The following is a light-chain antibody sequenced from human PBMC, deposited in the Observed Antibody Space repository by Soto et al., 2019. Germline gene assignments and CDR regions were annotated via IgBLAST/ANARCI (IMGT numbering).Light chain of an antibody. CDR1: QSVSSSF. V-gene: IGKV3-20*01. CDR2: GAS. Sequence: EIILTQSPGTLSLSPGERATLSCRASQSVSSSFLAWFQQKPGQAPRLLFYGASSRATGIPDRFSGSGSGTDFTLTISSLEPEDFAVYYCQQYVGSQWTFGQGTKVEIK. J-gene: IGKJ1*01. CDR3: QQYVGSQWT.